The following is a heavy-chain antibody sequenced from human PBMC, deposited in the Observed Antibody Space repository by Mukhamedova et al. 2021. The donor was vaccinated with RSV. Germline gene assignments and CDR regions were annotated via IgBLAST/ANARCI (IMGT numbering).Heavy chain of an antibody. CDR2: GANT. J-gene: IGHJ4*02. CDR3: ARDFTGGGRYFYF. V-gene: IGHV3-23*01. Sequence: GANTYYSDSVKGRFTISRDNSRNTVYLQMNSLSVEDTAVYYCARDFTGGGRYFYFWGQGTLVTVSS. D-gene: IGHD3-16*01.